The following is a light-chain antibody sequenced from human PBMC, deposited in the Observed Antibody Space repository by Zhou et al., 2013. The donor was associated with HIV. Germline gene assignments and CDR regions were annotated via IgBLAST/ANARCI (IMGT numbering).Light chain of an antibody. CDR3: QQYDNLWT. V-gene: IGKV1-33*01. CDR1: QDIGNS. Sequence: DIQMTQSPSSLSASIGDKVTITCQASQDIGNSLNWYQQQPGKAPKLLIYDASNLESGVPSRFSGSQSGTNFTLTVAGLQADDFATYFCQQYDNLWTFGPGTRVDNK. J-gene: IGKJ1*01. CDR2: DAS.